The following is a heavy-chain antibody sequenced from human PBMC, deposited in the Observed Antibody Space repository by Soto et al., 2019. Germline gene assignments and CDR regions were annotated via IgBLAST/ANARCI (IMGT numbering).Heavy chain of an antibody. CDR2: IFYTGST. V-gene: IGHV4-31*03. CDR3: ARGESATRNWFDP. CDR1: GGPFSRGGYY. Sequence: PSETLSLTCTVSGGPFSRGGYYWSWIRQHPGKGLECIGYIFYTGSTYYNPTLKSRVTMSVDTSKRQFSLKLSSVTAADTAVYYCARGESATRNWFDPWGQGTLVTVSS. J-gene: IGHJ5*02.